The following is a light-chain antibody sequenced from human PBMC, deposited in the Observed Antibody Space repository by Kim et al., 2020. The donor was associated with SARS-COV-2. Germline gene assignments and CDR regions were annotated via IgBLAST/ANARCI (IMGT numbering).Light chain of an antibody. CDR3: QVWDSNTVV. CDR1: NIGGTH. J-gene: IGLJ2*01. V-gene: IGLV3-9*01. CDR2: KDD. Sequence: VALGQPATIPCGGDNIGGTHVHWYQQKPGQAPILVIYKDDNRPSGIPERFSGSNSGNTATLTISGAQPGDETDYYCQVWDSNTVVFGGGTKLTVL.